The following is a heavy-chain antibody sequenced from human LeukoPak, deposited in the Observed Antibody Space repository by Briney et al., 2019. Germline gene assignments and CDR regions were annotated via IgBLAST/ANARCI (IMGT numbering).Heavy chain of an antibody. CDR3: TKHVRSTMTSRPPFDF. Sequence: PGGSLRLSCAASGFTFNSYSMHWVRQAPGKGLEWVTAISDDETYKFYADSVKGQFTISRDNSKNTLYLQMNSLRDEDTAVYFCTKHVRSTMTSRPPFDFWGQGTLVTVSS. J-gene: IGHJ4*02. CDR2: ISDDETYK. V-gene: IGHV3-30-3*02. D-gene: IGHD4-17*01. CDR1: GFTFNSYS.